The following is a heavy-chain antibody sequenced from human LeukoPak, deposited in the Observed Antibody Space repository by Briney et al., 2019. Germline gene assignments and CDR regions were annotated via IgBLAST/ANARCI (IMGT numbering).Heavy chain of an antibody. J-gene: IGHJ4*02. V-gene: IGHV3-74*01. CDR2: IRFDGGVT. Sequence: GGSLRLSCAASGFTFNNYWMHWVRQAPGMGLVWVSSIRFDGGVTAYADSAKGRFTISRDNAKNTMFLQMNNLRAEDTAVYYCARVRGSYCSDYWGQGTLVTVSS. CDR3: ARVRGSYCSDY. CDR1: GFTFNNYW. D-gene: IGHD1-26*01.